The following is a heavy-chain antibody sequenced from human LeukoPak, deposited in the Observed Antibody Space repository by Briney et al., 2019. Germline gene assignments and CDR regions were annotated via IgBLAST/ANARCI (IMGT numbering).Heavy chain of an antibody. CDR2: IYYSGTT. CDR1: GGSISNRSYY. J-gene: IGHJ5*02. CDR3: ARLARVDDYESWFDP. V-gene: IGHV4-39*01. D-gene: IGHD4-17*01. Sequence: PSETLSLTCTVSGGSISNRSYYWGWLRQPPGKGLEWIGTIYYSGTTYYNPSLQSRVTIFVDKSKNQFSLRLNSVTAADTAVYHCARLARVDDYESWFDPWGQGTLVTVSS.